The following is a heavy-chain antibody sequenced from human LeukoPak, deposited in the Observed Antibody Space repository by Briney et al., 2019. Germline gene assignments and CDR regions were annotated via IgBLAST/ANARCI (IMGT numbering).Heavy chain of an antibody. CDR1: GFTFSSYA. Sequence: PGGSLRLSCAASGFTFSSYAMSGVRQAPGKGREWGSGITGSGASTHSAHSVKGRFTISRDNSKNTLYLQMNSLRAEDTATYYCARQSVAVIPPLYRGQGTLLTVS. CDR2: ITGSGAST. J-gene: IGHJ4*02. D-gene: IGHD6-19*01. V-gene: IGHV3-23*01. CDR3: ARQSVAVIPPLY.